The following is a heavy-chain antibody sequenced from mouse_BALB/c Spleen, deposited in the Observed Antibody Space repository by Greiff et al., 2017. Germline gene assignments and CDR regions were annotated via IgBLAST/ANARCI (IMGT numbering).Heavy chain of an antibody. CDR3: ARSRGSSPYYAMDY. CDR1: GYAFSSYW. D-gene: IGHD1-1*01. J-gene: IGHJ4*01. Sequence: QVQLQQSGAELVRPGSSVKISCKASGYAFSSYWMNWVKQRPGQGLEWIGQIYPGDGDTNYNGKFKGKATLTADKSSSTAYMQLSSLTSEDSAVYFCARSRGSSPYYAMDYWGQGTSVTVSS. CDR2: IYPGDGDT. V-gene: IGHV1-80*01.